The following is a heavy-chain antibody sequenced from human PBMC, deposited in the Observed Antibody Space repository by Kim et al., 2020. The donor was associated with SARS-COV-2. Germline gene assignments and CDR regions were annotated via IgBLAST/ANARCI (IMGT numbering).Heavy chain of an antibody. CDR3: PRGRIGWGGSDWSFDY. J-gene: IGHJ4*01. CDR1: GFTFSSNA. CDR2: IRVISVDI. Sequence: GGSLRLSCAASGFTFSSNAMTWFRQAPEKGLGWVSGIRVISVDIYYADPVKGRSTTSRDKPNNALYLQLNSLRPGAPPVYYCPRGRIGWGGSDWSFDYWG. V-gene: IGHV3-23*01. D-gene: IGHD3-3*01.